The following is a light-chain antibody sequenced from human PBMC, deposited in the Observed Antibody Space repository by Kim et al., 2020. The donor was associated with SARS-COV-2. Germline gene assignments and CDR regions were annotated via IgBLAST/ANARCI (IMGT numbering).Light chain of an antibody. Sequence: SYGLTQPPSLSVAPGKTARITCVGNNIGSKSVHWYRQKTGQAPVVVMCFDSDRPSGIPERFSGSNSGNTATLTISGVEAGDEADYYCQVWDTSSDHHYVFGTGTKVTVL. J-gene: IGLJ1*01. CDR1: NIGSKS. V-gene: IGLV3-21*04. CDR3: QVWDTSSDHHYV. CDR2: FDS.